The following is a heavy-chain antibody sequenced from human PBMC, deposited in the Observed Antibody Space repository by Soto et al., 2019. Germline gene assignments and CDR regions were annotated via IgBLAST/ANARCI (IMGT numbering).Heavy chain of an antibody. V-gene: IGHV3-30*18. J-gene: IGHJ6*02. CDR1: GFTFSSYG. D-gene: IGHD3-10*01. CDR2: ISYDGSNK. Sequence: PGGSLRLSCAASGFTFSSYGMHWVRQAPGKGLEWVAVISYDGSNKYYADSVKGRFTISRDNSKNTLYLQMNSLRAEDTAVYYCAKAYGGYYYGSGRSPGMDVWGQGTTVTVSS. CDR3: AKAYGGYYYGSGRSPGMDV.